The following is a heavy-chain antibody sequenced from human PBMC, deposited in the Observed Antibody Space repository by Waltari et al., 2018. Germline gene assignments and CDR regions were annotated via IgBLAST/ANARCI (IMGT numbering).Heavy chain of an antibody. Sequence: QVQLQESGPGLVKPSGTLSLSCAVSGGSISSSNWWSWVRQPPGKGLEWIGEIYHSGSTNYNPSLKRRVTISVDKSKNQFSLELSSVTAADTAVYYCVRVSEQWLVHAFDIGGQGTMVSVSS. CDR2: IYHSGST. D-gene: IGHD6-19*01. CDR3: VRVSEQWLVHAFDI. V-gene: IGHV4-4*02. J-gene: IGHJ3*02. CDR1: GGSISSSNW.